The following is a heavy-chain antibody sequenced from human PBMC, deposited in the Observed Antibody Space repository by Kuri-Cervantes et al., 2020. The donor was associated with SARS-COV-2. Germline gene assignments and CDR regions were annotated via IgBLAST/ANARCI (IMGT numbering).Heavy chain of an antibody. J-gene: IGHJ6*02. CDR1: GGSFSGYY. D-gene: IGHD3-3*01. CDR2: INHSGST. CDR3: ARGYEGRYYYGMDV. V-gene: IGHV4-34*01. Sequence: GSLRLSCAVYGGSFSGYYWSWIRQPPGKGLEWIGEINHSGSTNYNPSLKSRVTISVDTSKNQFSLKLSSVTAADTAVYYCARGYEGRYYYGMDVWGQGTTVTVSS.